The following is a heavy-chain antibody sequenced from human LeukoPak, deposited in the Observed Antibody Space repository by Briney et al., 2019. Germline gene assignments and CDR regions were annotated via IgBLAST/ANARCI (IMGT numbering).Heavy chain of an antibody. Sequence: PGGSPRLSCAASGFTFSSYAMHWVRQAPGKGLEWVAVISYDGSNKYYADSVKGRFTISRDNSKNTLYLQMNSLRAEDTAVYYCARISGNDHWGVEGLFVDVWGKGTTVTISS. J-gene: IGHJ6*04. CDR2: ISYDGSNK. CDR3: ARISGNDHWGVEGLFVDV. CDR1: GFTFSSYA. D-gene: IGHD7-27*01. V-gene: IGHV3-30*04.